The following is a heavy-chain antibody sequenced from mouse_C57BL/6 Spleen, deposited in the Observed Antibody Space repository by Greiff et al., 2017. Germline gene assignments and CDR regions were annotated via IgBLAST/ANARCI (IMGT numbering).Heavy chain of an antibody. J-gene: IGHJ4*01. Sequence: VQRVESGPGLVQPSQSLSITCTVSGFSLTSYGVHWVRQSPGKGLEWLGVIWSGGSTDYNAAFISRLSISKDNSKSQVFFKMNSLQADDTAIYYCARANWDYYYAMDYWGQGTSVTVSS. V-gene: IGHV2-2*01. CDR1: GFSLTSYG. CDR3: ARANWDYYYAMDY. D-gene: IGHD4-1*01. CDR2: IWSGGST.